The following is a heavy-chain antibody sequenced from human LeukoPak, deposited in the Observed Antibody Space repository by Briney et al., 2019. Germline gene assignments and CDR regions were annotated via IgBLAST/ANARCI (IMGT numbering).Heavy chain of an antibody. V-gene: IGHV3-23*01. CDR2: ISGSGGST. Sequence: GGSLRLSCAASGFTFSSYAMSWVRQAPGKGLEWVSAISGSGGSTFYADSVKGRFTISRDNSKNTLYLQMNSLRAEDTAVYYCAKDQEGYSRVTVDFDYWGQGTLVTVSS. CDR1: GFTFSSYA. CDR3: AKDQEGYSRVTVDFDY. J-gene: IGHJ4*02. D-gene: IGHD6-13*01.